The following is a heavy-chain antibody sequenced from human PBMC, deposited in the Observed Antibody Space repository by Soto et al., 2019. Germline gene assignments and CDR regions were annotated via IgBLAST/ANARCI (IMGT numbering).Heavy chain of an antibody. Sequence: QVHLVQSAAEVKKPGSSVRVSCTVSGGTFGRNTIVWVRQAPEQGLECMGHIVPIFGTFKYAQKFQGRVTFTADEPTTTAYMHLSSLTSEDTAVYFCARALIWALEYWGQGTLVTVSS. CDR2: IVPIFGTF. V-gene: IGHV1-69*01. CDR3: ARALIWALEY. J-gene: IGHJ4*02. D-gene: IGHD3-16*01. CDR1: GGTFGRNT.